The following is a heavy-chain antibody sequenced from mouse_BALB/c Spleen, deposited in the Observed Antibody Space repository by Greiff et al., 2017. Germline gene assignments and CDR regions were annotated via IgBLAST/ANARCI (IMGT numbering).Heavy chain of an antibody. CDR3: ARGYYGYPYWYFDV. J-gene: IGHJ1*01. V-gene: IGHV5-4*02. D-gene: IGHD2-2*01. Sequence: DVHLVESGGGLVKPGGSLKLSCAASGFTFSDYYMYWVRQTPEKRLEWVATISDGGSYTYYPDSVKGRFTISRDNAKNNLYLQMSSLKSEDTAMYYCARGYYGYPYWYFDVWGAGTTVTVSS. CDR1: GFTFSDYY. CDR2: ISDGGSYT.